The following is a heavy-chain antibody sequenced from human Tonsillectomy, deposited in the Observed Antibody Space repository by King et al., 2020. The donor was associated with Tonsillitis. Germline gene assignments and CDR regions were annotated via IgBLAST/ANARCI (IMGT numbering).Heavy chain of an antibody. Sequence: QLVQSGAEVKKPGASVKVSCKASGYTFTSYGISWVRQAPGQGLEWMGWISAYNGNTNYAQKLQGRVTMTTDTSTSTAYMELRSLRSDDTAVYYCAREAYYYDFLTGYPSGWFDPWGQGTLVTDSS. CDR3: AREAYYYDFLTGYPSGWFDP. J-gene: IGHJ5*02. V-gene: IGHV1-18*04. D-gene: IGHD3-9*01. CDR1: GYTFTSYG. CDR2: ISAYNGNT.